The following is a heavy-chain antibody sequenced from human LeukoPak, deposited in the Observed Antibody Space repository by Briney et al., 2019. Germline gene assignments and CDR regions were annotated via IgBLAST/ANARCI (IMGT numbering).Heavy chain of an antibody. Sequence: ASVKVSCKASGYTFTSYGISWVRQAPGQGLEWMGWISAYNGDTNYAQKLQGRVTMTTDTSTSTAYMELRSLRSEDTAVYYCATDYCSGGSCYVGAFDIWGQGTMVTVSS. J-gene: IGHJ3*02. D-gene: IGHD2-15*01. CDR2: ISAYNGDT. CDR1: GYTFTSYG. V-gene: IGHV1-18*01. CDR3: ATDYCSGGSCYVGAFDI.